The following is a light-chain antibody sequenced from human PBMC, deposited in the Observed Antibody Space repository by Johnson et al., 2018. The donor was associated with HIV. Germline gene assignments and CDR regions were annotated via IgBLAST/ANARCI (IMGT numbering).Light chain of an antibody. V-gene: IGLV1-51*01. CDR1: TSNIGNNY. CDR3: GTWDSSLSAGYV. CDR2: DNN. J-gene: IGLJ1*01. Sequence: HSVLTQPPSVSAAPGQKVTISCSGSTSNIGNNYVSWYQQFPGTAPKLLIYDNNKRPSGIPDRFSGSKSGTSATLGITGLQTGDEADYYCGTWDSSLSAGYVFGTGTKVTVL.